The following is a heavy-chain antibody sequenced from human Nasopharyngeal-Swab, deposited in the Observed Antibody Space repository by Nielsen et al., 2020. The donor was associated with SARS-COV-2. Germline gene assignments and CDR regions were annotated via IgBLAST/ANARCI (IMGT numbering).Heavy chain of an antibody. D-gene: IGHD2-15*01. CDR2: IYTSGST. J-gene: IGHJ3*02. V-gene: IGHV4-61*02. CDR3: ERGAQVIGGSCCHNAFDI. CDR1: GASISSGGYY. Sequence: SETLSLTCTVSGASISSGGYYWSWIRQPAGKGLEWIGRIYTSGSTNYNPSLKSRVTISVDTSKNQFSLNLSSVSAADTAVYYCERGAQVIGGSCCHNAFDIWGQGTMVTVSS.